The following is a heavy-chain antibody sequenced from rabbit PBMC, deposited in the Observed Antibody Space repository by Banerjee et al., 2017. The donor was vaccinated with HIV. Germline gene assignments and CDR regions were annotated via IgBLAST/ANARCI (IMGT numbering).Heavy chain of an antibody. D-gene: IGHD7-1*01. CDR3: ARDYAGYIGYGYYFNL. CDR1: GFSFSSSQF. Sequence: QSLEESGGDLVKPGASLTLTCTASGFSFSSSQFMCWVRQAPGKGLEWIACIGTGSSGSTYYASWAKGRFTISKTSWTTVTLQMTSLTAADTATYFCARDYAGYIGYGYYFNLWGQGTLVTVS. CDR2: IGTGSSGST. J-gene: IGHJ4*01. V-gene: IGHV1S40*01.